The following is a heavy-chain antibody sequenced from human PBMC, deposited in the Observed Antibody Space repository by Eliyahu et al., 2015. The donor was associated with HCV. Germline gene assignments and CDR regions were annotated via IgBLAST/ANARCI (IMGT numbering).Heavy chain of an antibody. Sequence: QVQLQESDPGLVRPSETLSLTCTVSGGSFSXYFWSWXRQPAGKGLGWIGRVSSSGTTNYSPSLKSRVTMSLDTSKNQFSLKLTSVTAADTAVYYCVRGSTYSKSSGSWFDPWGQGTLVTVSS. D-gene: IGHD5-12*01. CDR2: VSSSGTT. CDR1: GGSFSXYF. V-gene: IGHV4-4*07. CDR3: VRGSTYSKSSGSWFDP. J-gene: IGHJ5*02.